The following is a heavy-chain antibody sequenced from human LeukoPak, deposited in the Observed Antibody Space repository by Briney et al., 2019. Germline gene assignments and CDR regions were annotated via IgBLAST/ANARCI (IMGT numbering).Heavy chain of an antibody. CDR2: MSSGGTYI. D-gene: IGHD5-18*01. CDR3: ARDRPTGASRVFVIQ. Sequence: GGCLRLSCAVSAFNFNSYAMTWVRQAPGKGLEWISSMSSGGTYIYYADSVRGRFTISRDNTKNSLYLLMNDLRVEDTALYYCARDRPTGASRVFVIQWGQGTPVTVYS. CDR1: AFNFNSYA. V-gene: IGHV3-21*06. J-gene: IGHJ4*02.